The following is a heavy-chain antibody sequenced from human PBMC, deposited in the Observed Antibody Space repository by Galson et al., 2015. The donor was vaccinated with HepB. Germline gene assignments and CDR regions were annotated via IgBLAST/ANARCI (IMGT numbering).Heavy chain of an antibody. CDR2: IWYDGSNK. D-gene: IGHD3-22*01. V-gene: IGHV3-33*01. Sequence: SLRLSCAASGFTFSSYGMHWVRQAPGKGLEWVAVIWYDGSNKYYADSVKGRFTISRDNSKNTLYLQMNSLRAEDTAVYYCARAPLYYYDSSGYIYWGQGTLVTVSS. CDR1: GFTFSSYG. CDR3: ARAPLYYYDSSGYIY. J-gene: IGHJ4*02.